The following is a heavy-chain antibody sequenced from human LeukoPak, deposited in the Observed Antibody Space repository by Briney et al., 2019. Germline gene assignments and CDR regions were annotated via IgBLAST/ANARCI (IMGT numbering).Heavy chain of an antibody. CDR3: AGKNSFDY. V-gene: IGHV3-48*03. Sequence: PGGSLRLSCAASGFTLGGYEMNWVRQAPGKGLEWVSHISSSGSSIYYTDSVKGRFTISRDNAKNSLYLQINSLRVEDTAVYYCAGKNSFDYLGQGTLVTVSS. J-gene: IGHJ4*02. CDR1: GFTLGGYE. CDR2: ISSSGSSI.